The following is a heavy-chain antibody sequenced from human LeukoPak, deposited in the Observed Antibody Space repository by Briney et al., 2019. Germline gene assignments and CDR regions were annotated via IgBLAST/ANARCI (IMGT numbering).Heavy chain of an antibody. D-gene: IGHD6-13*01. CDR2: IYYSGST. CDR1: GGSISSYY. Sequence: PSETLSLTCTVSGGSISSYYWSWIRQPPGKGLEWIGHIYYSGSTNYNPSLKSRVTISVDTSKNQFSLKLSSVTAADTAVYYCARRHRPRIAADYWDFDLWGRGTLVTVSS. J-gene: IGHJ2*01. V-gene: IGHV4-59*01. CDR3: ARRHRPRIAADYWDFDL.